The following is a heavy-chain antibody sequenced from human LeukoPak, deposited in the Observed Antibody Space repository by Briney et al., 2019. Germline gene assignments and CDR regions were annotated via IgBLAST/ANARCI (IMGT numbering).Heavy chain of an antibody. CDR3: AKLGN. J-gene: IGHJ4*02. CDR2: ISYDGSNK. Sequence: GGSLRLSCAASGFTFSSYGMHWVRQAPGKGLEWVTVISYDGSNKYYADSVKGRFTISRDNSKNTLYLQMNSLRAEDTAVYHCAKLGNWGQGTLVTVSS. V-gene: IGHV3-30*18. CDR1: GFTFSSYG.